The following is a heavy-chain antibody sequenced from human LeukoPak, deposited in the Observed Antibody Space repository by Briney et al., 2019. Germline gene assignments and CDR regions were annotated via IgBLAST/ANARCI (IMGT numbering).Heavy chain of an antibody. D-gene: IGHD4-17*01. CDR2: IYYSGST. CDR3: ARETAETTVTTWRYYYGMDV. Sequence: SETLSLTCTVSGGSISSGDYYWSWIRQPPGKGLEWIGYIYYSGSTYYNPSLKSRVTISVDTSKNQFSLKLSSVTAADTAVYYCARETAETTVTTWRYYYGMDVWGQGTTVTVSS. J-gene: IGHJ6*02. V-gene: IGHV4-30-4*01. CDR1: GGSISSGDYY.